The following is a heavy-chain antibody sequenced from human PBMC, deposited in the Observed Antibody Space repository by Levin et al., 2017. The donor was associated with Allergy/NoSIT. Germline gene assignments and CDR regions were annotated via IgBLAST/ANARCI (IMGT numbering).Heavy chain of an antibody. CDR1: GFTFSSYW. CDR2: IKQDGSET. Sequence: PGGSLRLSCAASGFTFSSYWMSWVRQAPGKGLEWVANIKQDGSETHYVDSVKGRFTISRDNAKKTLYLQMNSLRAEDTAVYYCARERGGVLDYWGQGTLVTVSS. J-gene: IGHJ4*02. V-gene: IGHV3-7*01. D-gene: IGHD2-8*02. CDR3: ARERGGVLDY.